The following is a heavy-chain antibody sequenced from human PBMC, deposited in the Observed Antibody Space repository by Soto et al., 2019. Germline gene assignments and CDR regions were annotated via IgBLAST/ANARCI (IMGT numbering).Heavy chain of an antibody. Sequence: QITLKESGPTLVKPTQTLTLTCSVSGFSLNTGGLGVGWIRQPPGKALEWLALIYWDDDKRYSPSLRNRLSISKDTSNDLGVFTMTNMYPVDTATYYCIHSRCGGDCLRSYSSHYYYGLDVWGQGTTVTVSS. CDR3: IHSRCGGDCLRSYSSHYYYGLDV. V-gene: IGHV2-5*02. D-gene: IGHD2-21*02. J-gene: IGHJ6*02. CDR2: IYWDDDK. CDR1: GFSLNTGGLG.